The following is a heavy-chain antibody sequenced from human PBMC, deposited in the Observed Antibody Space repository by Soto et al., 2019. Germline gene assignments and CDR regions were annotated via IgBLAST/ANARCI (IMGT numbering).Heavy chain of an antibody. V-gene: IGHV3-23*01. D-gene: IGHD2-15*01. CDR3: AKGHPGGSCYSGLDC. CDR2: ISGSGDTT. CDR1: GFTFSSCA. Sequence: GGSLRLSCAASGFTFSSCAMTWVRQAPGKGLEWVLCISGSGDTTYYADSVKGRFTISRDTSKNTVYLQMNSLRADDTAVYYCAKGHPGGSCYSGLDCWGRGTLVTVSS. J-gene: IGHJ4*02.